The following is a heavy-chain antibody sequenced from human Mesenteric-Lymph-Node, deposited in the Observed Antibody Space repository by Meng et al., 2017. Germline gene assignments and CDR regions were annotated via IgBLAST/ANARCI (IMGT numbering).Heavy chain of an antibody. Sequence: QQWWSALLKRSETLSPPFAVYGGSFSSYYWSWIRQPPGKVLEWIGYIYYSGSTYYNPSLKSRVTISVDKSKNQVSLKLSSVTAADTAMYYCAGGIAVPGGYWDYWGQETLVTVSS. CDR2: IYYSGST. V-gene: IGHV4-34*01. J-gene: IGHJ4*02. D-gene: IGHD6-19*01. CDR3: AGGIAVPGGYWDY. CDR1: GGSFSSYY.